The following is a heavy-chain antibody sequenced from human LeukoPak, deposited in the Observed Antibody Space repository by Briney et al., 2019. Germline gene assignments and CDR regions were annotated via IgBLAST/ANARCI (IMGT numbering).Heavy chain of an antibody. D-gene: IGHD3-22*01. CDR1: GGSFSGYY. J-gene: IGHJ4*02. CDR3: ARIGVPFRSSGPFDY. CDR2: INHSGST. V-gene: IGHV4-34*01. Sequence: SETLSLTCAVYGGSFSGYYWSWIRQPPGKGLEWIGEINHSGSTNYNPSLKSRVTISVDTSKNQFSLKLSSVTAAHTAVYYCARIGVPFRSSGPFDYWGQGTLVTVSS.